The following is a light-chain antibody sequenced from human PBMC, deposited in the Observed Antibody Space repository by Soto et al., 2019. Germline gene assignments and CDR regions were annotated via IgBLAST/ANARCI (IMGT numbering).Light chain of an antibody. V-gene: IGKV1-9*01. CDR3: QQLHNYPLT. CDR2: TAS. Sequence: IQLTQSPSSLSASVGDRVTITCRASQGISSALAWYQQKPGIAPKLLIYTASTLQSGVPSRFSGSGSGTDFTLTISRLQPEDFATYYCQQLHNYPLTFGGGTKVEIK. J-gene: IGKJ4*01. CDR1: QGISSA.